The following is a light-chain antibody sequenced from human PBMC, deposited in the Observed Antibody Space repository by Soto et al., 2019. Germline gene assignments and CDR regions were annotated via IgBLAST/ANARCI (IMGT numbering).Light chain of an antibody. J-gene: IGLJ1*01. CDR3: CSHAGSYTFV. V-gene: IGLV2-11*02. CDR1: SSDVAKYDY. CDR2: DVS. Sequence: QSALTRPRSVSGSPGQSVTISCTGTSSDVAKYDYVSWYQQSPARAPTLLIYDVSKRPSGVPDRFSGSKSGNTASLTISQIQADDEADYYCCSHAGSYTFVFGTGTKLTVL.